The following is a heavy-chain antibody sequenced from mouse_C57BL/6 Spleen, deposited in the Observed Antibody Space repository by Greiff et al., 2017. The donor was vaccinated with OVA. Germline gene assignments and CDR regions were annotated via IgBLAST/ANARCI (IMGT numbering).Heavy chain of an antibody. V-gene: IGHV3-6*01. J-gene: IGHJ2*01. CDR3: ARDWDGGYYY. D-gene: IGHD2-3*01. Sequence: EVKLVESGPGLVKPSQSLSLTCSVPGYSITSGYYWNWIRQFPGNKLEWMGYISYDGSNNYNPSLKNRISITRDTSKNQFFLKLNSVTTEDTATYYCARDWDGGYYYWGQGTTLTVSS. CDR2: ISYDGSN. CDR1: GYSITSGYY.